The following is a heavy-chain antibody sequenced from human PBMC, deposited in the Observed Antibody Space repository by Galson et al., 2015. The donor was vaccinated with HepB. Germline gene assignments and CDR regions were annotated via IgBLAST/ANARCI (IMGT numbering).Heavy chain of an antibody. CDR2: IIPILGIA. CDR3: ARAFGYSYGAFDY. D-gene: IGHD5-18*01. J-gene: IGHJ4*02. V-gene: IGHV1-69*02. Sequence: SVKVSCKASGGTFSSYTISWVRQAPGQELEWMGRIIPILGIANYAQKFQGRVTITADKSTSTAYMELSSLRSEDTAVYYCARAFGYSYGAFDYWGQGTLVTVSS. CDR1: GGTFSSYT.